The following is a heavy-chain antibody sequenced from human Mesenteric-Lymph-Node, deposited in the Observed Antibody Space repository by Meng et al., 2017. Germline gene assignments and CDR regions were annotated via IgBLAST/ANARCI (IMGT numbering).Heavy chain of an antibody. J-gene: IGHJ4*02. CDR1: GGSISSTSYY. CDR2: IYYSGSN. V-gene: IGHV4-39*07. Sequence: QLQLQESGPGLVKPSETLSLTCTVSGGSISSTSYYWGWIRQPPGKGPEWIGSIYYSGSNYHNPSLKSRVTLSVDTSKSQFSLKLSSVTAADTAVYYCARDSSLYASGKGFDYWGQGTLVTVSS. CDR3: ARDSSLYASGKGFDY. D-gene: IGHD3-10*01.